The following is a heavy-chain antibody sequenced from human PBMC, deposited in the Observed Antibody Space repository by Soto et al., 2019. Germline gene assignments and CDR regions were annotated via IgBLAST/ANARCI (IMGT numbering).Heavy chain of an antibody. CDR2: INAGNGNT. V-gene: IGHV1-3*01. CDR1: GYTFTSYA. CDR3: VRDGDYYDSSAPSGMDV. D-gene: IGHD3-22*01. J-gene: IGHJ6*02. Sequence: ASVKVSCKASGYTFTSYAMHWVRQAPGQRLEWMGWINAGNGNTKYSQKFQGRVTITRDTSASTAYMELSSLRSEDTAVYYCVRDGDYYDSSAPSGMDVWGQGNTVTVSS.